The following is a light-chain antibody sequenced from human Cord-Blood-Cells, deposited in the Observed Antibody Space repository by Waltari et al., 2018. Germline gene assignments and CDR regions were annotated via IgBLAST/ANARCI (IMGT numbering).Light chain of an antibody. V-gene: IGLV1-40*01. CDR2: GNS. CDR3: CSYAGSSTLV. J-gene: IGLJ3*02. CDR1: SSNIGAGYD. Sequence: QSVLTQPPSVSGAPGQRVTISCTGSSSNIGAGYDVHWYQQLPGTAPNLLIYGNSNRPSGVPDRFSGSKSGTSASLAITGLQAEDEADYYCCSYAGSSTLVFGGGTKLTVL.